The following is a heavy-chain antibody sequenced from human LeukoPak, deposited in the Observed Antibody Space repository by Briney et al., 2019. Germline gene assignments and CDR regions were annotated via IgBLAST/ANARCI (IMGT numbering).Heavy chain of an antibody. V-gene: IGHV3-23*01. J-gene: IGHJ4*02. CDR1: GFTFSSYA. CDR2: ISGSGGST. Sequence: GGSLRLSCAASGFTFSSYAMSWVREAPGKGLEWVSAISGSGGSTYYADSVKGRFTISRDNSKNTLYLQMNSLRAEDTAVYYCARDRYCSGGSCYGTDFDYWGQGTLVTVSS. CDR3: ARDRYCSGGSCYGTDFDY. D-gene: IGHD2-15*01.